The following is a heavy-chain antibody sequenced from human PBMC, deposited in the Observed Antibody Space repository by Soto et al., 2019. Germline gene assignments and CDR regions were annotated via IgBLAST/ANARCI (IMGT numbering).Heavy chain of an antibody. V-gene: IGHV3-30*03. Sequence: QVQLVESGGGVVQPGRSLRLSCAASGFPFSSYGMHWVRQAPGKGLDWVALISYDGSKKYYADSVKGRFTISRDNSKQTLYLQVSSLRAEDTAVYYCAGGQYYFDYCGQGTLVSVSS. CDR1: GFPFSSYG. D-gene: IGHD2-15*01. CDR2: ISYDGSKK. J-gene: IGHJ4*02. CDR3: AGGQYYFDY.